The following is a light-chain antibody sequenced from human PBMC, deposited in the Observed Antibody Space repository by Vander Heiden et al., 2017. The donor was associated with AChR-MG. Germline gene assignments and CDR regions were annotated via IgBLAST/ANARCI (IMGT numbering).Light chain of an antibody. V-gene: IGKV3-20*01. Sequence: EIVLTQSPGTLSLSPGERATLSCRASQSVSSSYLAWYQQKPGQAPRLLIYGASSRATGIPDRFSGSGSGTDFTLTISRLEPEDFAVYSLGTFGQGTKLEIK. CDR1: QSVSSSY. CDR2: GAS. CDR3: GT. J-gene: IGKJ2*02.